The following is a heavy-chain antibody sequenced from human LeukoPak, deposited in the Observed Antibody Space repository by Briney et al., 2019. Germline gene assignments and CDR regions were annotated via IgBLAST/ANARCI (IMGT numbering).Heavy chain of an antibody. J-gene: IGHJ6*02. CDR3: AREYYDSSGSRVHGMDV. CDR2: IWYDGSNK. CDR1: GFTFSSYG. D-gene: IGHD3-22*01. V-gene: IGHV3-33*01. Sequence: GGSLRLSCAASGFTFSSYGMHWVRQAPGKGLEWVAVIWYDGSNKNYADSVKGRFTISRDNSKNTLYLQMNSLRAEDTAVYYCAREYYDSSGSRVHGMDVWGQGTTVTVSS.